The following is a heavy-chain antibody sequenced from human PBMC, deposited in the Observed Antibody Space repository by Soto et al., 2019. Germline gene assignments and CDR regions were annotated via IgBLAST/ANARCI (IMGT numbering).Heavy chain of an antibody. CDR1: GGTFSSYA. CDR2: IIPIFGTA. D-gene: IGHD5-12*01. CDR3: ARARGYSGYDYLYYYYGMDF. V-gene: IGHV1-69*13. Sequence: SVKVSCKASGGTFSSYAISWVRQAPGQGLEWMGGIIPIFGTANYAQKFQGRVTITADESTSTAYMELSSLRSEDTAVYYCARARGYSGYDYLYYYYGMDFWGQGTTVTVSS. J-gene: IGHJ6*02.